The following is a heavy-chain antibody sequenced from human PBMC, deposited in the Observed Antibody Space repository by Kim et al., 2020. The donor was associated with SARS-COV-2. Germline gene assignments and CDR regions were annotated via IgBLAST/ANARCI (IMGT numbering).Heavy chain of an antibody. CDR1: GFTFSSYA. V-gene: IGHV3-64*01. Sequence: GGSLRLSCAASGFTFSSYAMHWVRQAQGKGLEYVSAISSNGGSTYYANSVKGRFTISRDNSKNTLYLQMGSLRAEDMAVYYCARGWSYDILTGYWAQTFDYWGQGTLVTVSS. D-gene: IGHD3-9*01. J-gene: IGHJ4*02. CDR3: ARGWSYDILTGYWAQTFDY. CDR2: ISSNGGST.